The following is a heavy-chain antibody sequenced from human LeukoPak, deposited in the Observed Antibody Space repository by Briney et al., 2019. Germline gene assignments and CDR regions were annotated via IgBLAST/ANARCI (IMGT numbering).Heavy chain of an antibody. CDR1: GGSISSNSHY. V-gene: IGHV4-39*01. J-gene: IGHJ4*02. CDR3: AREGASVGDY. D-gene: IGHD1-26*01. Sequence: SGTLSLTCTVSGGSISSNSHYWAWIRQPPGRGLEWIGSIHYSGSTFYSPSLKRRVTISVDTYKNQFSLILTSVTASDTAVYYCAREGASVGDYWGQGILVTVSS. CDR2: IHYSGST.